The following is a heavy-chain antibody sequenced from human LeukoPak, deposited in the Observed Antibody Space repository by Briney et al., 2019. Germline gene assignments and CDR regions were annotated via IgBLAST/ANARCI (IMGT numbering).Heavy chain of an antibody. D-gene: IGHD4-23*01. J-gene: IGHJ4*02. CDR1: GFTFDDYA. V-gene: IGHV3-9*01. CDR2: VSWNSGKI. Sequence: PGGSLRLSCVASGFTFDDYAMHWVRQAPGKGLEWVSGVSWNSGKIGYADSVKGRFTISRDNAKNSLYLQMNSLRAEDTALYYCAKTTQYDYGGYFDYWGQGTLVTVSS. CDR3: AKTTQYDYGGYFDY.